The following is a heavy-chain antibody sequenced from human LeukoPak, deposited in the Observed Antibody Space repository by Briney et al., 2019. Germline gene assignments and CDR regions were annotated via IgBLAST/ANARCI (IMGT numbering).Heavy chain of an antibody. J-gene: IGHJ6*03. CDR2: INHSGST. D-gene: IGHD2-21*02. CDR1: GGSFSGYY. V-gene: IGHV4-34*01. CDR3: ARIKCGGDCRGYYYYYHMDV. Sequence: SETLSLTCAVYGGSFSGYYWSWIRQPPGKGLEWIGEINHSGSTNYNPSLKSRLTISVDTSKNQFSLKLRSVTAADTAVYYCARIKCGGDCRGYYYYYHMDVWGKGTTVTISS.